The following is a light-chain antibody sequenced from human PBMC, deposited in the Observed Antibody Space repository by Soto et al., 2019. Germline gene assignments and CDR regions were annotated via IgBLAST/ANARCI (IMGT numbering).Light chain of an antibody. Sequence: EIVLTQSPGTLSLSPGARATLSCRASQSVSSDYVAWYQQNPGQTPNVLIYLASIRATGIPDRFSGSGSGTDFTLTISRLEPEDFAVYDCQQYGCSPRTFGGGTSVESK. CDR3: QQYGCSPRT. CDR1: QSVSSDY. V-gene: IGKV3-20*01. J-gene: IGKJ4*01. CDR2: LAS.